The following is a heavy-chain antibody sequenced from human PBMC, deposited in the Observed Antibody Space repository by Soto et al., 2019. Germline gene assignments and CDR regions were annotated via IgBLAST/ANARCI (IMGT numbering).Heavy chain of an antibody. CDR1: GFTFSSFG. Sequence: QVQVVESGGGVVQPGRSLRLSCAASGFTFSSFGMHWVRQAPGKGLEWVSLIWYDGSKKSYGDSVKGRFTISRDNSRNTVYLQMNSLRADDTAVYYCARDASYYSLWSGYYPSRNGMDVWXXGTTVTVSS. V-gene: IGHV3-33*01. CDR2: IWYDGSKK. CDR3: ARDASYYSLWSGYYPSRNGMDV. J-gene: IGHJ6*04. D-gene: IGHD3-3*01.